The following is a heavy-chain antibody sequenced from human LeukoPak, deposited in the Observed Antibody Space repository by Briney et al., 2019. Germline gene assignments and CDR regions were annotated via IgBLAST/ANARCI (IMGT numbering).Heavy chain of an antibody. CDR2: IYYSGST. CDR3: ARTLRAAEAFDI. Sequence: SETLSLTCTVSGGSISSGDYYWSWIRQPPGKGLEWIGYIYYSGSTYYNPSLKSRVTISVDTSKSQFSLKLSSVTAADTAVYYCARTLRAAEAFDIWGQGTMVTVSS. D-gene: IGHD2/OR15-2a*01. V-gene: IGHV4-30-4*01. J-gene: IGHJ3*02. CDR1: GGSISSGDYY.